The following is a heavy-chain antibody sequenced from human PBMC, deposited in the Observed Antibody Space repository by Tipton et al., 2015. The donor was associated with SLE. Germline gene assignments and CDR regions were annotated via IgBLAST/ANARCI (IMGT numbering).Heavy chain of an antibody. J-gene: IGHJ3*02. CDR3: ARALTFLDAVDI. CDR2: ISYDGSNK. CDR1: GFTFSSYV. Sequence: SLRLSCAASGFTFSSYVMYWVRQAPGKGLEWVAVISYDGSNKYYADSVKGRFTISRDNSKNTLYLQMNSLRAEDTTVYYCARALTFLDAVDIWGQGTMVTVSS. V-gene: IGHV3-30*04.